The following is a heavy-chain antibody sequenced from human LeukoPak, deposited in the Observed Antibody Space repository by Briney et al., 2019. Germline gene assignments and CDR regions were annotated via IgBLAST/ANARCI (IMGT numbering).Heavy chain of an antibody. Sequence: PGGSLRLSCAASGFTFSSYEMNWVRQAPGKGLEWVSYIGGSGSPIYYADSVKGRFTISRDNSKNTLYLQVNSLRVEDTAIYYCARGGGASVSSLKYWGQGTLVTVSS. CDR1: GFTFSSYE. J-gene: IGHJ4*02. D-gene: IGHD6-6*01. V-gene: IGHV3-48*03. CDR3: ARGGGASVSSLKY. CDR2: IGGSGSPI.